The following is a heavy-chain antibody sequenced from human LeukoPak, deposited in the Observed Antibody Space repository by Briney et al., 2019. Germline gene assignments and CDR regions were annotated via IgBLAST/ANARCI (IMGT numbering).Heavy chain of an antibody. D-gene: IGHD2-21*01. CDR3: ARGSGDYFGDYCYYYYGMDV. V-gene: IGHV5-51*01. CDR1: GYSFTSYW. Sequence: GESLKISCKGSGYSFTSYWIGWVRQMPGKGLEWMGIIYPGDSDTRYSPSFQGQVTISADKSISTAYLQWSSLKASDTAMYYCARGSGDYFGDYCYYYYGMDVWGQGTTVTVSS. J-gene: IGHJ6*02. CDR2: IYPGDSDT.